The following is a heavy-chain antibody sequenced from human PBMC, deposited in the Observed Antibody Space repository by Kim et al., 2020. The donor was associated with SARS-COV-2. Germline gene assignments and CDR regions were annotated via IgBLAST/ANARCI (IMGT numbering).Heavy chain of an antibody. CDR1: GFTFDDYA. J-gene: IGHJ6*02. CDR3: AKEPYYYDSSGSHYYYYGMDV. Sequence: GGSLRLSCAASGFTFDDYAMHWVRQAPGKGLEWVSGISWNSGSIGYADSVKGRFTISRDNAKNSLYLQMNSLRAEDTALYYCAKEPYYYDSSGSHYYYYGMDVWGQGTTVTVSS. D-gene: IGHD3-22*01. V-gene: IGHV3-9*01. CDR2: ISWNSGSI.